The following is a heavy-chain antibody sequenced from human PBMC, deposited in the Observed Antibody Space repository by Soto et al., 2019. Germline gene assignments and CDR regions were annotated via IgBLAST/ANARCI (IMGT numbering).Heavy chain of an antibody. Sequence: KTSETLSLTGTVSGGSISSYYWSWIRQPAGKGLEWIGRIYTSGSTNYNPSLKSRVTMSVDTSKNQFSLKLSSVTAADTAVYYCARDIPMVRGVNNWFDPWGQGTLVTVSS. CDR3: ARDIPMVRGVNNWFDP. V-gene: IGHV4-4*07. D-gene: IGHD3-10*01. J-gene: IGHJ5*02. CDR1: GGSISSYY. CDR2: IYTSGST.